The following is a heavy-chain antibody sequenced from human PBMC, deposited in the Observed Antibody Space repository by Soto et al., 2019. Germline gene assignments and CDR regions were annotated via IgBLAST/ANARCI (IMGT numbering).Heavy chain of an antibody. V-gene: IGHV4-34*01. J-gene: IGHJ6*02. CDR2: INHSGRT. D-gene: IGHD3-10*01. CDR3: ASPMVRGVPYYYGMDV. Sequence: QVQLQQWGAGLLKPSETLSLTCAVYGGSFGGYYWCWLRPPPGTGLEWIGEINHSGRTNYNPSLKSRVTRSVDTSKNQCSRKLSSGTAADTAVYYCASPMVRGVPYYYGMDVWGQGTTVTVSS. CDR1: GGSFGGYY.